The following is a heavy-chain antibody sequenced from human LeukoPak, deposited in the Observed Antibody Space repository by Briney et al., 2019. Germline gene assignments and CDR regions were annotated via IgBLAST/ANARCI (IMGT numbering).Heavy chain of an antibody. V-gene: IGHV3-23*01. D-gene: IGHD3-10*02. J-gene: IGHJ6*04. Sequence: GGSLRLSCVASGFTFSSYGMSWVRQAPAKGLEWVSTISGSGGSKYYADSVKGRFTISRDNSKNTLYLQMSSLRAEDTAVYYCAELGITMIGGVWGKGTTVTISS. CDR1: GFTFSSYG. CDR2: ISGSGGSK. CDR3: AELGITMIGGV.